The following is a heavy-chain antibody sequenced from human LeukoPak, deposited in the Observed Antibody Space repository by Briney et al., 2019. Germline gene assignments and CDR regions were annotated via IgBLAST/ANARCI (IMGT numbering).Heavy chain of an antibody. CDR2: IFNTGNT. J-gene: IGHJ4*02. CDR3: ASRPADITWYGVFDY. CDR1: GGSINSHY. V-gene: IGHV4-59*11. D-gene: IGHD3-10*01. Sequence: KPSETLSLTCSVSGGSINSHYWSWIRQPPGKRLEWIGYIFNTGNTNYNPSLASRVTMSVDTSRAQFFLRLSPVTAADTAIYYRASRPADITWYGVFDYWSQGTLVTVSS.